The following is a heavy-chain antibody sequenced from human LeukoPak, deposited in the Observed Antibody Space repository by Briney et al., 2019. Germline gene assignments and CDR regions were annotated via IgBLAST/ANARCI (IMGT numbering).Heavy chain of an antibody. CDR3: AKLTGHRGFDY. CDR2: IYYSGST. D-gene: IGHD7-27*01. Sequence: SETLSLTCTVSGGSISSYYWSWTRQPPGKGLEWIGYIYYSGSTNYNPSLKSRVTISVDTSKNQFSLKLSSVTAADTAVYYCAKLTGHRGFDYWGQGTLVTVSS. J-gene: IGHJ4*02. CDR1: GGSISSYY. V-gene: IGHV4-59*01.